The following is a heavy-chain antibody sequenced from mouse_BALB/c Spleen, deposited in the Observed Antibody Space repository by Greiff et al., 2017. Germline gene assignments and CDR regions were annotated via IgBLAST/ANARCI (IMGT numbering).Heavy chain of an antibody. CDR1: GYTFTSYT. CDR3: ARKGYAMDY. J-gene: IGHJ4*01. Sequence: QVQLQQSAAELARPGASVKMSCKASGYTFTSYTMHWVKQRPGQGLEWIGYINPSSGYTEYKQKFKDKTTLTADKSSSTAYMQLSSLTSEDSAVYYCARKGYAMDYWGQGTSVTVSS. CDR2: INPSSGYT. V-gene: IGHV1-4*02.